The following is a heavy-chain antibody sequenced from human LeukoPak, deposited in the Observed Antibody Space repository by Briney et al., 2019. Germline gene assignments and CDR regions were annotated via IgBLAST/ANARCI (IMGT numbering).Heavy chain of an antibody. CDR2: ISYDGSNK. Sequence: GGSLRLSCAASGFTFSSYAMHGVRQAPGKGLEWVAVISYDGSNKYYADSVKGRFTISRDNSKNTLYLQMNSLRAEDTAVYYCARDPVYYGSGSYSRFDPWGQGTLVTVSS. D-gene: IGHD3-10*01. CDR3: ARDPVYYGSGSYSRFDP. CDR1: GFTFSSYA. V-gene: IGHV3-30*04. J-gene: IGHJ5*02.